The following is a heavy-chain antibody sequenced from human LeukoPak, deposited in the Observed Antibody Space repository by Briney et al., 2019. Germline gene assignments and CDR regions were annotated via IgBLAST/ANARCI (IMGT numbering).Heavy chain of an antibody. CDR2: IRNDGTGQ. J-gene: IGHJ3*02. V-gene: IGHV3-30*02. Sequence: GGSLRLSCAASGFSFSDYGMDWVRQAPGKGLEWVSFIRNDGTGQYYADSVKGRLTISRDNSKNTLYLQLNSVRPDDTAVYYCARGNSNGFDIWGQGTMVTVSS. D-gene: IGHD1-7*01. CDR1: GFSFSDYG. CDR3: ARGNSNGFDI.